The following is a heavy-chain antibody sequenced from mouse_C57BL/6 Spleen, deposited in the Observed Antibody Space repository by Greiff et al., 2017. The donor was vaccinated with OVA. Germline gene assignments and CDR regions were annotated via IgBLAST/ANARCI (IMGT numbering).Heavy chain of an antibody. J-gene: IGHJ4*01. CDR1: GYTFTDYN. Sequence: EVQLQQSGPELVKPGASVKMSCKASGYTFTDYNMHWVKQSHGKSLEWIGYINPNNGGTSYNQKFKGKATLTVNKSSSTAYMELRSLTSEDSAVYYCARGGFITTVVDYYAMDYWGQGTSVTVSS. CDR3: ARGGFITTVVDYYAMDY. CDR2: INPNNGGT. V-gene: IGHV1-22*01. D-gene: IGHD1-1*01.